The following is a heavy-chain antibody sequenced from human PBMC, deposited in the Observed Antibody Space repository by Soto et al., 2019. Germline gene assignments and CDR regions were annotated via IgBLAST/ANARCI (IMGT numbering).Heavy chain of an antibody. Sequence: ASVKVSCKASGCTFTSYAISWVRQAPGQGLEWMGWISAYNGNTNYAQKLQGRVTMTTDTSTSTAYMELRSLRSDDTAVYYCARGHCSGGSCYQPAFDIWGQGTMVTVSS. CDR1: GCTFTSYA. CDR2: ISAYNGNT. J-gene: IGHJ3*02. D-gene: IGHD2-15*01. V-gene: IGHV1-18*01. CDR3: ARGHCSGGSCYQPAFDI.